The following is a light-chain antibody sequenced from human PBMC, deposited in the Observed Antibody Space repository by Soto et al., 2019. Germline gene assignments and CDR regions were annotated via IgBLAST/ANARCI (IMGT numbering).Light chain of an antibody. CDR2: AAS. CDR1: QSISTY. J-gene: IGKJ1*01. Sequence: DIQMTQSPSSLCASVGDRVTITCRASQSISTYLNWYQQKAGLAPKLLIYAASSLQSGVPSRFSGSGSGTDFTLTISSLQPEDFATYYCQQTYSTPPTFGQGTKVDI. V-gene: IGKV1-39*01. CDR3: QQTYSTPPT.